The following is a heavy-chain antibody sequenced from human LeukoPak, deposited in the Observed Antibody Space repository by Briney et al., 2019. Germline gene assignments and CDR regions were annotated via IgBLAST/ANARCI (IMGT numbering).Heavy chain of an antibody. Sequence: ASVKVSCKASGYTFTGYYMHWVRQAPGQGLEWMGWINPNSGGTNYAQKFQGRVTMTRDPSISTAYMELSRLRSDDTAVYYCARGPYYDFWSGYLGSDNWFDPWGQGTLVTVSS. V-gene: IGHV1-2*02. J-gene: IGHJ5*02. CDR3: ARGPYYDFWSGYLGSDNWFDP. D-gene: IGHD3-3*01. CDR2: INPNSGGT. CDR1: GYTFTGYY.